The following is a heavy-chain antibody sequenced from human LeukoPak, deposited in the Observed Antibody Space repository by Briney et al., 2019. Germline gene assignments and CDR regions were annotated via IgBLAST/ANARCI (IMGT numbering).Heavy chain of an antibody. J-gene: IGHJ4*02. CDR1: GFTFSSYA. CDR3: ARDGTTVVTPGFDY. CDR2: ISSSSSTI. V-gene: IGHV3-48*01. D-gene: IGHD4-23*01. Sequence: QPGGSLRLSCAASGFTFSSYAMSWVRQAPGKGLEWVSYISSSSSTIYYADSVKGRFTISRDNAKNSLYLQMNSLRAKDTAVYYCARDGTTVVTPGFDYWGQGTLVTVSS.